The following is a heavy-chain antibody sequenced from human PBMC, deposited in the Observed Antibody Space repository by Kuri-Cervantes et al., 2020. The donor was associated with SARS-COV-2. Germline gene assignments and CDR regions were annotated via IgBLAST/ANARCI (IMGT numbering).Heavy chain of an antibody. CDR1: GYSFTSYW. J-gene: IGHJ4*02. CDR2: IYPGDSDT. V-gene: IGHV5-51*01. Sequence: KVSCKGSGYSFTSYWISWVRQMPGKGLEWMGIIYPGDSDTRYSPSFQGQVTISADKSISTAYLQWSSLKASDTAMYYCARLEAARPEYYFDYWGQGTLVTVSS. CDR3: ARLEAARPEYYFDY. D-gene: IGHD6-6*01.